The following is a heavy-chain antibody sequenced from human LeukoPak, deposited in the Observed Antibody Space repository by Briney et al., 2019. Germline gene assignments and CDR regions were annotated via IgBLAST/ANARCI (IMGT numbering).Heavy chain of an antibody. D-gene: IGHD2-8*01. CDR2: IIPILGIA. V-gene: IGHV1-69*04. CDR3: ARVARGYCTNGVCYDAFDI. CDR1: GGTFSSYA. Sequence: GASVTVSCKASGGTFSSYAISWVRQAPGQGLEWMGRIIPILGIANYAQKFQGRVTITADKSTSTAYMELSSLRSEDTAVYYCARVARGYCTNGVCYDAFDIWGQGTMVTVSS. J-gene: IGHJ3*02.